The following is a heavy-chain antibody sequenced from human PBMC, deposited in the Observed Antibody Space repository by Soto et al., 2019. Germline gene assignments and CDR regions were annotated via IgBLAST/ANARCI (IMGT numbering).Heavy chain of an antibody. CDR2: IIPIFGTA. CDR3: ARESRYCSGGSCYFLPGIDY. CDR1: GGTFSSYA. Sequence: QVQLVQYGAEVKKPGSSVKVSCKASGGTFSSYAISWVRQAPGQGLEWMGGIIPIFGTANYAQKFQGRVTITADESTSTGYMELSSLISADTAVYYCARESRYCSGGSCYFLPGIDYWGQGTLVTVSS. V-gene: IGHV1-69*12. D-gene: IGHD2-15*01. J-gene: IGHJ4*02.